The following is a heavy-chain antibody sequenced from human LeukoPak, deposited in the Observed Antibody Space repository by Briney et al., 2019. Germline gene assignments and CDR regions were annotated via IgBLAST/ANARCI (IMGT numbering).Heavy chain of an antibody. V-gene: IGHV4-61*02. J-gene: IGHJ4*02. CDR3: ARGPPYSSGWHWGHPFDY. CDR1: GGSISSGSYY. Sequence: SQTLSLTCTVSGGSISSGSYYWSWIRQPAGKGLEWIGRIYTSGSTNYNPSLKSRVTISVDKSKNQFSLKLSSVTAADTAVYYCARGPPYSSGWHWGHPFDYWGQGTLVTVSS. D-gene: IGHD6-19*01. CDR2: IYTSGST.